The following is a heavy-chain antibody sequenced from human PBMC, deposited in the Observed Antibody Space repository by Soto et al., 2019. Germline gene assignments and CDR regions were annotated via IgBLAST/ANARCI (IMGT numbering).Heavy chain of an antibody. D-gene: IGHD2-2*01. CDR2: ISYDGSNK. Sequence: SLRLSCAASGFTFSSYAMHWVRQAPGKGLEWVAVISYDGSNKYYADSVKGRFTISRDNSKNTLYLQMNSLRAEDTAVYYCARAQVVFDRAMYYFDYWGQGTLVTVSS. V-gene: IGHV3-30-3*01. J-gene: IGHJ4*02. CDR1: GFTFSSYA. CDR3: ARAQVVFDRAMYYFDY.